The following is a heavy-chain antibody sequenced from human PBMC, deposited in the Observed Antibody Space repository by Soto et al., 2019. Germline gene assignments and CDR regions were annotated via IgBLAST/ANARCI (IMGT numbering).Heavy chain of an antibody. D-gene: IGHD3-22*01. CDR3: ARDTGSGYYRYYYYYGMDV. V-gene: IGHV3-7*03. CDR1: GFIFSDHG. CDR2: IKQDGSEK. J-gene: IGHJ6*02. Sequence: GGSLRLSCTASGFIFSDHGLHWVRQAPGTGLEWVANIKQDGSEKYYVDSVQGRFTISRDNAKNSLYLQMNSLRAEDTAVYYCARDTGSGYYRYYYYYGMDVWGQGTTVTVSS.